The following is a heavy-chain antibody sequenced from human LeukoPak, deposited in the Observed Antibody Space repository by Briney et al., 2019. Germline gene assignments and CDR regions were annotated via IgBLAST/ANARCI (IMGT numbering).Heavy chain of an antibody. D-gene: IGHD2-2*01. CDR2: IYHSGST. CDR3: ARQDVGCSSASCYWALGAFDI. Sequence: KSSETLSLTCAVSGYSISSGYSWGWIRQPPGKGLEWIGSIYHSGSTSYNPSLKSRVTISLDTSKNQFSLRLSSVTVADTAVYYCARQDVGCSSASCYWALGAFDIWGQGTMVTVSS. CDR1: GYSISSGYS. J-gene: IGHJ3*02. V-gene: IGHV4-38-2*01.